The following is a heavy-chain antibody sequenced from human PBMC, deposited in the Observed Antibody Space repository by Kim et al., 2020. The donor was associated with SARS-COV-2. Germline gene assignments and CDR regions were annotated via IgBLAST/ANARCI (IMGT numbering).Heavy chain of an antibody. J-gene: IGHJ4*02. V-gene: IGHV4-34*01. CDR3: ASGAVAGQPDY. Sequence: SETLSLTCAVYGGSFSGYYWSWIRQPPGKGLEWIGEINHSGSTNYNPSLKSRVTISVDTSKNQFSLKLSSVTAADTAVYYCASGAVAGQPDYWGQGTLVTVSS. CDR2: INHSGST. CDR1: GGSFSGYY. D-gene: IGHD6-19*01.